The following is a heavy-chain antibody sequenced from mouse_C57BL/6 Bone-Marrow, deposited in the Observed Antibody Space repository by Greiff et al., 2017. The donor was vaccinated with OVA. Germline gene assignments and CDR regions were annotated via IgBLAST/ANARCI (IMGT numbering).Heavy chain of an antibody. CDR2: IDPSDSET. D-gene: IGHD2-5*01. J-gene: IGHJ3*01. V-gene: IGHV1-52*01. CDR1: GYTFTSYW. Sequence: VQLQQPGAELVRPGSSVKLSCKASGYTFTSYWMHWVKQRPIQGLEWIGNIDPSDSETHYNQKFKDKATLTVDKSSSTAYMQLSSLTSEDAAVYSCAKGSNYPLSYWGQGTLVTVSA. CDR3: AKGSNYPLSY.